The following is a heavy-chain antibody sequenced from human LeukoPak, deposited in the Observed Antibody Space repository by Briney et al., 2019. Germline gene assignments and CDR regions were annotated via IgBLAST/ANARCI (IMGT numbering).Heavy chain of an antibody. CDR3: ARAVATTIITEGFDY. Sequence: GGSLRLSCAASGFTFSTYNMNWVRQAPGKGLEWVSYISSSSTIYYADSVKGRFTISRDNAKNSLYLQMNSLRAEDTAVYYCARAVATTIITEGFDYWGQGTLVTVSS. D-gene: IGHD4-11*01. CDR1: GFTFSTYN. CDR2: ISSSSTI. V-gene: IGHV3-48*01. J-gene: IGHJ4*02.